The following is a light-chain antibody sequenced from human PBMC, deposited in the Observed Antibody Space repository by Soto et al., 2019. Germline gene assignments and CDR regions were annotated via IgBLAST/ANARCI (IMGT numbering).Light chain of an antibody. CDR1: SRDVGGFNY. V-gene: IGLV2-14*01. Sequence: QSALTQPASVSGSPGQSITISCTGTSRDVGGFNYVSWYQQDPGKVPKLIIYEVSNRPSGVSNRFSGSKSGNTASLTISGLQAEDEADYYCSSYTKSNTWVFGGGTKVTVL. CDR2: EVS. J-gene: IGLJ3*02. CDR3: SSYTKSNTWV.